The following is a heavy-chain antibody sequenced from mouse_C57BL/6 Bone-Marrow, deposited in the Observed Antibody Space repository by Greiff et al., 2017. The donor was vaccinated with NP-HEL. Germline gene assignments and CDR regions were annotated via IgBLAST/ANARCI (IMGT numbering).Heavy chain of an antibody. CDR3: ARGVEGLYYFDY. CDR2: INPSTGGT. J-gene: IGHJ2*01. V-gene: IGHV1-42*01. Sequence: VHVKQSGPELVKPGASVKISCKASGYSFTGYYMNWVKQSPEKSLEWIGEINPSTGGTTYNQKFKAKATLTVDQSSSTAYMQLKSLTSEDSAVYYCARGVEGLYYFDYWGQGTTLTVSS. CDR1: GYSFTGYY.